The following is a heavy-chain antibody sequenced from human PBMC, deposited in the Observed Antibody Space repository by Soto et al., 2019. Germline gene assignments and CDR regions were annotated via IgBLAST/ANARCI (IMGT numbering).Heavy chain of an antibody. V-gene: IGHV3-48*03. CDR2: ISDSGNTI. J-gene: IGHJ6*02. CDR3: AREVTTPGV. D-gene: IGHD1-1*01. Sequence: ELQLVESEGGVVQTGGSLRLSCTASGFIFSSYEMNWVRQAPGKGLEWISYISDSGNTIHYADSVKGRFTISRDNGKKSLYLQMNGLRAEDTAIYYCAREVTTPGVWGQGTAVTVSS. CDR1: GFIFSSYE.